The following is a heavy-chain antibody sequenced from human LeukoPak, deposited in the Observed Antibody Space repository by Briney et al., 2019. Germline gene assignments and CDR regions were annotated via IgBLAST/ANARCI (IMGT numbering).Heavy chain of an antibody. CDR1: GGSITYYY. Sequence: SETLSLTCTVSGGSITYYYWSWIRQPPGKGLGWIGYIYDSGSTNYNPSLKSRVTISVDTSMNQFSLKLSSVTAADTAVYYCARERWFDIWGQGTMVTVS. V-gene: IGHV4-59*01. CDR2: IYDSGST. CDR3: ARERWFDI. D-gene: IGHD4-23*01. J-gene: IGHJ3*02.